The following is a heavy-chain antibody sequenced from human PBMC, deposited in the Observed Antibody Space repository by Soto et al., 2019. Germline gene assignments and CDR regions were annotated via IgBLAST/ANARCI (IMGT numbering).Heavy chain of an antibody. CDR2: IYYSGST. CDR1: GGSISSGGYY. V-gene: IGHV4-31*03. Sequence: QVQLQESGPGLVKPSQTLSLTCTVSGGSISSGGYYWSWIRQHPGKGLEWIGYIYYSGSTYYNPYLKSRVTKSVDTSQNQVSLKLSSVTDADTAVYYCARENDSGYLDYWGQGTLVTVSS. CDR3: ARENDSGYLDY. J-gene: IGHJ4*02. D-gene: IGHD3-22*01.